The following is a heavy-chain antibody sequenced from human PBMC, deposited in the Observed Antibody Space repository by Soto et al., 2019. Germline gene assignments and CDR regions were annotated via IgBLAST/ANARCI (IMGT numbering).Heavy chain of an antibody. J-gene: IGHJ6*02. CDR1: GYSFTIYW. CDR3: ARQWGNIVVVTATHYYHYGMDV. V-gene: IGHV5-10-1*01. Sequence: PGESLKISCNGSGYSFTIYWIRWVRQMPGKGLEWMGRIDPSDSYTNYSPSFQGHVTISADKSISTAYLQWSSLKASDTAMYYCARQWGNIVVVTATHYYHYGMDVWGQGTTVTVSS. CDR2: IDPSDSYT. D-gene: IGHD2-21*02.